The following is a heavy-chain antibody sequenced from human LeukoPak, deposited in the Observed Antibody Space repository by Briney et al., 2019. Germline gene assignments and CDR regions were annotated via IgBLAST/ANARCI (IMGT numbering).Heavy chain of an antibody. J-gene: IGHJ4*02. CDR2: MSYDGSNK. Sequence: GGSLRLSCAASGFTFSSYAMHWVRQAPGKGLEWVAVMSYDGSNKYYADSVKGRFTISRDNSKNTLYLQMNSLRAEDTAVYYCARARQDYGGNSGYFVYWGQGTLVTVSS. CDR3: ARARQDYGGNSGYFVY. D-gene: IGHD4-23*01. V-gene: IGHV3-30*04. CDR1: GFTFSSYA.